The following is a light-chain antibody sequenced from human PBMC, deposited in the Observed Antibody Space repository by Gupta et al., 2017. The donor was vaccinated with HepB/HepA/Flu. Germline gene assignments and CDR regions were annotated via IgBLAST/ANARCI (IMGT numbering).Light chain of an antibody. Sequence: EIVMTQSPATLSGSPGERATLSCRASQNIINNLAWYQQKPGQAPKLLIYGASTRATEIPARFSGSGSGTEFTLTISSLQSEELAIYYCQQYHAGHPSPFTFGPGTSLDI. CDR1: QNIINN. CDR3: QQYHAGHPSPFT. CDR2: GAS. J-gene: IGKJ3*01. V-gene: IGKV3-15*01.